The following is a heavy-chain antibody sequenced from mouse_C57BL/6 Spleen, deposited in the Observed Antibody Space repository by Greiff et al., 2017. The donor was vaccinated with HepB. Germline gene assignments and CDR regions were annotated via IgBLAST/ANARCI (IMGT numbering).Heavy chain of an antibody. J-gene: IGHJ2*01. CDR1: GFNIKDDY. V-gene: IGHV14-4*01. D-gene: IGHD4-1*01. CDR3: TTTGTGY. Sequence: VQLQQSGAELVRPGASVKLSCTASGFNIKDDYMHWVKQRPEQGLEWIGWIDPENGDTEYASNFQGKATITADTSSNTAYLQLSSLTSEDTAVYYCTTTGTGYWGQGTTLTVSS. CDR2: IDPENGDT.